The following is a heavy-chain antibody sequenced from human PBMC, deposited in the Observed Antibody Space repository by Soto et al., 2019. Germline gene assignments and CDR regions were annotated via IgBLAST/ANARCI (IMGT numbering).Heavy chain of an antibody. V-gene: IGHV3-33*01. Sequence: QVQLVESGGGVVQPGRSLRLSCAASGFTFSSYGMHWVCQAPGKGLEWVAVIWYDGSNKYYADSVKGRFTISRDNSKNTLYLQMHSLRAEDTAVYYCSRDGGWSVYYGRDVWGQGTTVTVSS. CDR1: GFTFSSYG. CDR3: SRDGGWSVYYGRDV. J-gene: IGHJ6*02. CDR2: IWYDGSNK. D-gene: IGHD1-26*01.